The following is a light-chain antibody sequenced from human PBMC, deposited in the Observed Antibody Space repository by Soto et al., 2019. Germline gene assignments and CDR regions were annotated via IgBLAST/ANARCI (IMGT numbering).Light chain of an antibody. J-gene: IGLJ3*02. CDR2: DDS. CDR3: HVWDSSGDQV. Sequence: SYELTQHHSVSVAPGPTAPLTCGGNSIGIKSVHWYQQKAFQDPVLVVSDDSERPSGIPERFSGSNSSNTANLTISRVEDGDEADYYCHVWDSSGDQVFGEGTKVTVL. CDR1: SIGIKS. V-gene: IGLV3-21*02.